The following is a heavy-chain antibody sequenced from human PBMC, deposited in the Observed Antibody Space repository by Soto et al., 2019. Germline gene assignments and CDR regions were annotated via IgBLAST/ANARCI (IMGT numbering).Heavy chain of an antibody. Sequence: GGSLRLSCAASGFTFSSYWMSWVRQAPGKGLEWVANIKQDGSEKYYVDSVKGRFTISRDNAKNSLYLQMNSLRAEDTAVYYCARGLYDYVWGSYRYAYGMDVWGQGTTVTV. CDR3: ARGLYDYVWGSYRYAYGMDV. D-gene: IGHD3-16*02. J-gene: IGHJ6*02. V-gene: IGHV3-7*03. CDR1: GFTFSSYW. CDR2: IKQDGSEK.